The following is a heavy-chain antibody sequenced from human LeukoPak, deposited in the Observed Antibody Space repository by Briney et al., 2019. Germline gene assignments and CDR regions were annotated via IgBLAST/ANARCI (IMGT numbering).Heavy chain of an antibody. V-gene: IGHV3-20*01. J-gene: IGHJ6*03. CDR3: ARLSTTYYYYYMDV. Sequence: GGSLRLSCAASGFTFSSYGMHWVRQAPGKGLEWVSGINWNGGSTGYADSVKGRFTISRDNAKNSLYLQMNSLRAEDTALYHCARLSTTYYYYYMDVWGKGTTVTVSS. CDR2: INWNGGST. CDR1: GFTFSSYG. D-gene: IGHD1-7*01.